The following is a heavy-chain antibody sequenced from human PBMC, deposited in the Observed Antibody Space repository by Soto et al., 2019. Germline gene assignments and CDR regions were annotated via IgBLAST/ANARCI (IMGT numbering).Heavy chain of an antibody. D-gene: IGHD2-2*02. Sequence: WWSXGLSCSAAVVTCIYYCIHLFRHSSGKGLECVAIISYEGKKKYYADSVNGRFSISRDNSKNTLYLQMDSLRAEDTAVYYCAKDYMRGEVPDDINFENWGKGTLVNVSS. CDR1: VVTCIYYC. CDR2: ISYEGKKK. J-gene: IGHJ4*02. V-gene: IGHV3-30*18. CDR3: AKDYMRGEVPDDINFEN.